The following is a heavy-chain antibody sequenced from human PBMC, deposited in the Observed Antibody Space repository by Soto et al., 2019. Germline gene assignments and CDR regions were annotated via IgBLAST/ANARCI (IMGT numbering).Heavy chain of an antibody. Sequence: GESLKISCKGSGYSFTSYWISWVRQMPGKGLEWMGRIDPSDSYTNYSPSFQGHATISADKSISTAYLQWSSLKASDTAMYYCAREVTDRYYHYGMDVWGQGTTVTVSS. CDR1: GYSFTSYW. CDR2: IDPSDSYT. V-gene: IGHV5-10-1*01. J-gene: IGHJ6*02. D-gene: IGHD4-4*01. CDR3: AREVTDRYYHYGMDV.